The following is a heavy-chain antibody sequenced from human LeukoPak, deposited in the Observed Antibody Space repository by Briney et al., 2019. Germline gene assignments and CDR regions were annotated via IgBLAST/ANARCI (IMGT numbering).Heavy chain of an antibody. CDR3: AIMHGYYDGSGYWVQ. J-gene: IGHJ1*01. D-gene: IGHD3-22*01. Sequence: GGSLRLSCAASGFTFSSYAMSWVRQAPGKGLEWVSFTPNADRTSYADSVEGRFTISRDNPRNTLYMQMNSLRDEDTALYYCAIMHGYYDGSGYWVQWGQGTLVTVSS. CDR2: TPNADRT. CDR1: GFTFSSYA. V-gene: IGHV3-23*01.